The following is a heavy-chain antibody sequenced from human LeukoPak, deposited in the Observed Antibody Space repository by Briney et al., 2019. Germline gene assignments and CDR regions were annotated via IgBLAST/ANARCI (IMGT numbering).Heavy chain of an antibody. J-gene: IGHJ6*03. V-gene: IGHV3-74*01. D-gene: IGHD6-13*01. CDR2: INSDGSST. CDR3: ARAKAGSSWKGSWKKYYYMDV. Sequence: GGSLRLSCAASGFTFSSYWMHWVRQAPGKGLVWVSRINSDGSSTSYADSVKGRFTISRDNAKNTLYLQMNSLRAEDTAVYYCARAKAGSSWKGSWKKYYYMDVWGKGTTVTVS. CDR1: GFTFSSYW.